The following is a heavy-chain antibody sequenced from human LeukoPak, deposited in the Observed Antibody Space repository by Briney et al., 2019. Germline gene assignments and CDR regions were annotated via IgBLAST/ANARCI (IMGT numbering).Heavy chain of an antibody. CDR2: VYYSGST. CDR3: ARRINWGSPFDY. CDR1: GYSISSGYY. Sequence: PSETLSLTCTVSGYSISSGYYWGWIRQPPGKGLEWIGYVYYSGSTYYNPSLKSRVTISVDTSKNQFSLKLSSVTAADTAVYYCARRINWGSPFDYWGQGTLVTVSS. V-gene: IGHV4-38-2*02. J-gene: IGHJ4*02. D-gene: IGHD7-27*01.